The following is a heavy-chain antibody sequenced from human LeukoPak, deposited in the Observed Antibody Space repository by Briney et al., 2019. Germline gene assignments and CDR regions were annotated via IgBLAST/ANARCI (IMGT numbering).Heavy chain of an antibody. V-gene: IGHV3-74*01. CDR2: INSDGSST. CDR1: GFTFSSYW. D-gene: IGHD3-10*01. Sequence: PGGSLRLSCAASGFTFSSYWMHWVRQAPGKGLAWVSRINSDGSSTSYADSVKGRFTISRDNAKNTLYLQMNSLRAEDTAVYYCARDLPSITMVRGVTYYYYGMDVWGQGTTVTVSS. CDR3: ARDLPSITMVRGVTYYYYGMDV. J-gene: IGHJ6*02.